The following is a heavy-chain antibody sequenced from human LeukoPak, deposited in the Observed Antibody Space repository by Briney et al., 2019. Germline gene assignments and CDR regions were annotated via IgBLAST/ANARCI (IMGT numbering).Heavy chain of an antibody. Sequence: RTSGTLSLTCSVSGASITNSDWWTWVRQPPGEGLEWIGEIYHGGTTKYNPSLKSRVTISVDKSKNQFSLKLSSVSAADTAVYYCARVCCSEGKCNFFDYWGQGTLVTVSS. V-gene: IGHV4-4*02. CDR2: IYHGGTT. D-gene: IGHD2-15*01. CDR3: ARVCCSEGKCNFFDY. J-gene: IGHJ4*02. CDR1: GASITNSDW.